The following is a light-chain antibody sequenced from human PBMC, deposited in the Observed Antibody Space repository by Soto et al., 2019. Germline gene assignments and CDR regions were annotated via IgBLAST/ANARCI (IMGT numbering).Light chain of an antibody. J-gene: IGKJ4*01. V-gene: IGKV1-33*01. CDR3: QQYASLPLT. Sequence: DIQMTQSPSSLSASVGDSLTITCQASQDIGNYLTWYQQKPGRAPDLLIYDASNLETGVPSRFSGSGSGTDFTFTITSLQPEDIATYHCQQYASLPLTFGGGTKVEIK. CDR2: DAS. CDR1: QDIGNY.